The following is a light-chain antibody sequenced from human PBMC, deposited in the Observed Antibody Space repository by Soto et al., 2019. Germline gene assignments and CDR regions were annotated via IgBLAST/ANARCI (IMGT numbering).Light chain of an antibody. CDR2: AAS. J-gene: IGKJ1*01. CDR1: QTVSGSY. V-gene: IGKV3-20*01. CDR3: QHYGPAPLT. Sequence: EIVLTQSAGALSLSPGERATLSCRASQTVSGSYLAWFQQKPGQTPRLLIYAASTRAAGVPGWFSGSGSGTDFSLTINRLELEDFAVYYCQHYGPAPLTFGQGTKVEIK.